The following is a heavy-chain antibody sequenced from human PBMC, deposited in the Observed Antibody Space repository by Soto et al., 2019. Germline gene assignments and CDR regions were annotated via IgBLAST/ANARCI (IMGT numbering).Heavy chain of an antibody. V-gene: IGHV4-39*01. D-gene: IGHD1-1*01. CDR3: ARHGPLSNNWNQLDY. Sequence: QLQLQESGPGLVKPSETLSLTCTVSGGSISSSPSYWGWIRQPPGKGLEWVGNIYYNGNTFYNPSLKNRDTISVDTSKNQCSLKLSSVTAADTAVYYCARHGPLSNNWNQLDYWCQGTLVTVSS. J-gene: IGHJ4*02. CDR2: IYYNGNT. CDR1: GGSISSSPSY.